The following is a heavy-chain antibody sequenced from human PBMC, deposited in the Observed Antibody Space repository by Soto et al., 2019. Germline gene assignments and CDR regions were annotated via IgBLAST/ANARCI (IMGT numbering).Heavy chain of an antibody. D-gene: IGHD3-22*01. CDR2: ISSSSSYI. CDR3: ARGPKGLTMIVVDFDY. V-gene: IGHV3-21*01. CDR1: GFTFSSYS. J-gene: IGHJ4*02. Sequence: GGSMRLSCAASGFTFSSYSMNWVRQAPGKGLEWVSSISSSSSYIYYADSVKGRFTISRDNAKNSLYLQMNSLRAEDTAVYYCARGPKGLTMIVVDFDYWGQGTLVTVSS.